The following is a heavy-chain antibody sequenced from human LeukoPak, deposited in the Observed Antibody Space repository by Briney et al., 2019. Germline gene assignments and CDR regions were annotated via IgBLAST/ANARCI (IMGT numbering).Heavy chain of an antibody. CDR3: AKGDSKSWPPYYFDY. V-gene: IGHV3-23*01. CDR2: ISGRGGST. D-gene: IGHD3-22*01. Sequence: PGGSLRLSCVASGFTFNSYGMSWVRQAPGKGLEWVSVISGRGGSTYYGDSLKGRFTISRDNSKNTLSLQVNSLRAEDTAVYYCAKGDSKSWPPYYFDYWGEGTLVTASS. J-gene: IGHJ4*02. CDR1: GFTFNSYG.